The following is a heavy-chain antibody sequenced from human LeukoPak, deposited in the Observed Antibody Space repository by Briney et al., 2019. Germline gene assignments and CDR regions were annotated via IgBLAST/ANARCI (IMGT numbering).Heavy chain of an antibody. J-gene: IGHJ1*01. Sequence: GGSLRLSCAASGFTVSSNYMSWVRQAPGKGLEWVSVIYSGGSTYYADSVKGRFTISRDNSKNTLYLQMNSLRAEDTAVYYCAKVLGYAGPLGYSQHWGQGTLVTVSS. V-gene: IGHV3-53*01. CDR1: GFTVSSNY. CDR2: IYSGGST. CDR3: AKVLGYAGPLGYSQH. D-gene: IGHD5-18*01.